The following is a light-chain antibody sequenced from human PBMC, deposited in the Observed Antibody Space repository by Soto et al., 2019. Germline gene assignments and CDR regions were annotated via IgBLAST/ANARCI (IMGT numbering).Light chain of an antibody. CDR1: QGSTTY. Sequence: DIQLTQTPSFLSASVGDRVTVSCRASQGSTTYLAWYQQKPGKAPRLLIYGVSTLQSGVPSRFSGAGSGPEFPLTITSLQPEDSATYYCQQLNHYPLTFGQGTRLEIK. CDR3: QQLNHYPLT. V-gene: IGKV1-9*01. J-gene: IGKJ5*01. CDR2: GVS.